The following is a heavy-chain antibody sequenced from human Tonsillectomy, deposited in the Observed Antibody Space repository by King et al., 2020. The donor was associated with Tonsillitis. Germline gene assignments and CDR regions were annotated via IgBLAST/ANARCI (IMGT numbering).Heavy chain of an antibody. V-gene: IGHV4-59*08. CDR2: ISNSGSP. CDR1: DGSISRYH. Sequence: VQLQESGPGLVKPSETLSLTCTVSDGSISRYHWNWIRQPPGKGLEWIGYISNSGSPIYNPSLKSRVTISVDTSKDQFSLELRSVTAADTAVYYCARRMPMVPTSGPDAWLDPWGQGTLVTVSS. D-gene: IGHD4/OR15-4a*01. CDR3: ARRMPMVPTSGPDAWLDP. J-gene: IGHJ5*02.